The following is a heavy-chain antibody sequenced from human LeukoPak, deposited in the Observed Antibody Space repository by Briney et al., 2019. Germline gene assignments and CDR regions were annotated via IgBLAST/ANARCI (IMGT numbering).Heavy chain of an antibody. Sequence: ASVKVSCKASGYTFTSYGISWVRQAPGQGLEWMGWISAYNGNTNYAQKLQGRVTMTTDTSTSTAYMELRSLRSDDTAVYYCAGAPYCSSTSCYGVADYWGQGTLVTVSS. D-gene: IGHD2-2*01. CDR2: ISAYNGNT. CDR1: GYTFTSYG. J-gene: IGHJ4*02. V-gene: IGHV1-18*01. CDR3: AGAPYCSSTSCYGVADY.